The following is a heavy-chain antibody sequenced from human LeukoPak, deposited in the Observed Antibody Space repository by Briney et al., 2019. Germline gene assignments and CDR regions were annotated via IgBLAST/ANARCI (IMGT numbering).Heavy chain of an antibody. CDR2: MNPNSGNT. D-gene: IGHD6-6*01. Sequence: ASVKVSCKASGYTFTSYDINWVRQATGQGLEWMGWMNPNSGNTGYAQKFRGRVTMTRNTSISTAYMELSSLRSEDTAVYYCARSEYSSSPPYYYYYMDVWGKGTTVTVSS. J-gene: IGHJ6*03. V-gene: IGHV1-8*01. CDR1: GYTFTSYD. CDR3: ARSEYSSSPPYYYYYMDV.